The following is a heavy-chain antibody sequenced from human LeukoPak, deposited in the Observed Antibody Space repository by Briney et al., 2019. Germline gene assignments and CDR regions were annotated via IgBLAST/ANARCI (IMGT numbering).Heavy chain of an antibody. D-gene: IGHD2-2*01. CDR2: IYPGDSDT. V-gene: IGHV5-51*01. CDR3: ARQYCSSTSCYADYYYGMDV. J-gene: IGHJ6*02. Sequence: HGESLKISCKGFGYTFTSYWIGWVRQMPGKGLEWMRIIYPGDSDTRYSPSFQGQVTISADKSISTAYLQWSSLKASDTAMYYCARQYCSSTSCYADYYYGMDVWGQGTTVTVSS. CDR1: GYTFTSYW.